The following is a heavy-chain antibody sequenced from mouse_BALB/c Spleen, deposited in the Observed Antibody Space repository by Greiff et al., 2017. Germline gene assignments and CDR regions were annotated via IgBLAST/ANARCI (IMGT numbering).Heavy chain of an antibody. V-gene: IGHV5-2*01. CDR1: EYEFPSHD. CDR3: ARHDGNQAWFAY. D-gene: IGHD1-1*01. Sequence: EVKVVESGGGLVRPGESLKLSCESNEYEFPSHDMSWVRKTPEKRLELVAAINSDGGSTYYPDTMERRFIISRDNTKKTLYLQMSSLRSEDTALYYCARHDGNQAWFAYWGQGTLVTVSA. CDR2: INSDGGST. J-gene: IGHJ3*01.